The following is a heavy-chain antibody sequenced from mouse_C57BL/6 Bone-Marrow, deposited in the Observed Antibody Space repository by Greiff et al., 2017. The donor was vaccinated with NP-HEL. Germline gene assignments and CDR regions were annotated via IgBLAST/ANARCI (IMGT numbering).Heavy chain of an antibody. D-gene: IGHD2-4*01. CDR1: GYSFTSYY. Sequence: QVQLQQSGPELVKPGASVKISCKASGYSFTSYYIHWVKQRPGQGLEWIGWIYPGSGNTKYNEKFKGKATLTADTSSSTAYMQLSSLTSEDSAVYYCASYDYDGYWYFDVWGTGTTVTVSS. CDR2: IYPGSGNT. V-gene: IGHV1-66*01. J-gene: IGHJ1*03. CDR3: ASYDYDGYWYFDV.